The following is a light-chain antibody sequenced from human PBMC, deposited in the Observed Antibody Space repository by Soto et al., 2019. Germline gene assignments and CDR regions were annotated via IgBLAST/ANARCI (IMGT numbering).Light chain of an antibody. CDR1: SSDVGGYNY. Sequence: QSVLTQPASVSGSPGQSITISCTGTSSDVGGYNYVSWYQQHPGKAPKLMIYEVSNRPSGVSNRFSGSKSGNTASLTISGLHADDEADYYCSYYTSSSTYVFGTGTKVTVL. CDR3: SYYTSSSTYV. V-gene: IGLV2-14*01. J-gene: IGLJ1*01. CDR2: EVS.